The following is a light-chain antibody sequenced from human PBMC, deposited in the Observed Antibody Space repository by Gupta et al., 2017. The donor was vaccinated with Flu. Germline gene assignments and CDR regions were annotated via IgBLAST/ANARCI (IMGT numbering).Light chain of an antibody. CDR1: SSDVGGYNY. CDR2: EVS. CDR3: SSYTSSSTLVV. Sequence: SALPQPASVSASPGPSLTISCTATSSDVGGYNYVTWYQQHPGKAPKLMIYEVSNRPSGVSNRFSGSKSGNTASLTISGLQAEDEADYYCSSYTSSSTLVVFGGGTKLTVL. J-gene: IGLJ2*01. V-gene: IGLV2-14*01.